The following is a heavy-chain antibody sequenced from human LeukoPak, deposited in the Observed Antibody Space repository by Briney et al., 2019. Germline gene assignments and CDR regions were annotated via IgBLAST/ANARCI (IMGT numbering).Heavy chain of an antibody. Sequence: PSETLSLTCTVSGYSISSGYYWGWIRQPPGEGLEWIGSIYHSGSTYYNPSLKSRVTMSLDTSKNQLSLKLSSVTAADTAVYCCARDYQAWWFDPWGQGTLVTVSS. CDR1: GYSISSGYY. D-gene: IGHD2-2*01. V-gene: IGHV4-38-2*02. J-gene: IGHJ5*02. CDR3: ARDYQAWWFDP. CDR2: IYHSGST.